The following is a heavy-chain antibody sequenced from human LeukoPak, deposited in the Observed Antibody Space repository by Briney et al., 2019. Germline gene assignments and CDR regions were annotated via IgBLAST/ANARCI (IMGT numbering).Heavy chain of an antibody. J-gene: IGHJ4*02. CDR1: GGSISRHY. V-gene: IGHV4-59*11. Sequence: SETLSLTCSVFGGSISRHYWSWIRQPPGKGLEWIGYTHYSGSTSYNPSLKSRVIISVDTSKNQLSLKLSSVTAADTAVYYCARDLDNSGWYVFDYWGQGNLVTVSS. CDR3: ARDLDNSGWYVFDY. D-gene: IGHD6-19*01. CDR2: THYSGST.